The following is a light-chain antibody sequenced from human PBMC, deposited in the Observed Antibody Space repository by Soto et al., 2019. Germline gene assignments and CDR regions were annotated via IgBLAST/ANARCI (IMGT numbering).Light chain of an antibody. CDR1: QSVSSSY. CDR3: QQYGGSPYT. Sequence: EIVLTQSPGTLSLSPGERATLSCRASQSVSSSYLAWYQQKPGQAPRLLIYDASSRATGIPDRFSGGGSGTDFSLALSSLEPEDFAVYYCQQYGGSPYTFGKGAKLVIK. CDR2: DAS. J-gene: IGKJ2*01. V-gene: IGKV3-20*01.